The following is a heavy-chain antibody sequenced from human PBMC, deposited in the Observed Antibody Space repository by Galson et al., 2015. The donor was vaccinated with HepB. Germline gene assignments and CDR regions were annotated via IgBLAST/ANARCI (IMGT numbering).Heavy chain of an antibody. CDR1: GYTLTELS. Sequence: SVKVSCKVSGYTLTELSMHWVRQTPGKGLEWMGGFDPEDGESIYAQKFQGRVTMTEDTSTDTAYMELSSLRSEDTAVYYCAGSATVRGDYYYYYYMDVWGKGTTVTVSS. CDR2: FDPEDGES. CDR3: AGSATVRGDYYYYYYMDV. D-gene: IGHD4-17*01. J-gene: IGHJ6*03. V-gene: IGHV1-24*01.